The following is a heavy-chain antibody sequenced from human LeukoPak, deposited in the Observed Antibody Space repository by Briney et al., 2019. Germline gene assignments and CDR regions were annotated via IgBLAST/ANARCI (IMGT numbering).Heavy chain of an antibody. CDR1: GGSISSGSYY. CDR2: IYTSGST. V-gene: IGHV4-61*02. CDR3: ARADFGGNSDY. D-gene: IGHD2-21*01. Sequence: SETLSFTCTVSGGSISSGSYYWSWIRQPAGKGLEWIGRIYTSGSTNYNPSLKSRVTISVDTSKNQFSLKLSSVTAADTAVYYCARADFGGNSDYWGQGTLVTVSS. J-gene: IGHJ4*02.